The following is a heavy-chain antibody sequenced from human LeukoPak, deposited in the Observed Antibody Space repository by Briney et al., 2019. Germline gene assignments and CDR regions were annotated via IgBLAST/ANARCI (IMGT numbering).Heavy chain of an antibody. CDR2: ISYDGSNK. CDR3: AKDRYYDRVSYFDY. D-gene: IGHD3-22*01. V-gene: IGHV3-30*04. CDR1: GFTFSSYA. J-gene: IGHJ4*02. Sequence: GRSLRLSCAASGFTFSSYAMHWVRQAPGKGLEWVAVISYDGSNKYYADSVKGRFTISRDNSKNTLYLQMNSLRAEDTAVYYCAKDRYYDRVSYFDYWGQGTLVTVSS.